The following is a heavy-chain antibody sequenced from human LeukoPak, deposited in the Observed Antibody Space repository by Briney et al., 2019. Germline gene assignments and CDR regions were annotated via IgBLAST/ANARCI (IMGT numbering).Heavy chain of an antibody. CDR2: IYYSGST. CDR1: GGSISSSSYY. V-gene: IGHV4-39*07. Sequence: PSETLSLTCTVSGGSISSSSYYWGWIRQPPGKGLEWIGSIYYSGSTYYNPSLKSRVTISVDTSKNQFSLKLSSVTAADTAVYYCARDIGWELLTVFDYWGQGTLVTVSS. J-gene: IGHJ4*02. CDR3: ARDIGWELLTVFDY. D-gene: IGHD1-26*01.